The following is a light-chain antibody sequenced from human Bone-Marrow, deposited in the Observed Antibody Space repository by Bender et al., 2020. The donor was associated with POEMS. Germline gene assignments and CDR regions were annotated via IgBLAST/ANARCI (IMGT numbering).Light chain of an antibody. CDR1: SSDVGGYGY. J-gene: IGLJ1*01. CDR3: CSYVGSSTFYV. V-gene: IGLV2-11*01. Sequence: QSALTQPRSVSGSPGQSVTISCTGTSSDVGGYGYVSWYQQHPGKAPKVMIYDVSRRPSGVPDRFSGSKSVNTASLTISGLQAEDEADYYCCSYVGSSTFYVFGSGTKVTVL. CDR2: DVS.